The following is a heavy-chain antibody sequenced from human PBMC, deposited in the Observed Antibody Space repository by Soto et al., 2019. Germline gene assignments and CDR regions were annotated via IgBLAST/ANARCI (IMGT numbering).Heavy chain of an antibody. V-gene: IGHV1-69*06. CDR2: IIPIFGTA. Sequence: SVKVSCKASNDSLSSHFIPWVRQAPGQGLEWMGGIIPIFGTATYAQKCQCRVTITADKSTSTAYMELSSLSSEDTAVYYCASRYYYDSSGYGGPYYYGMDVWGQGTTVTVSS. J-gene: IGHJ6*02. CDR3: ASRYYYDSSGYGGPYYYGMDV. CDR1: NDSLSSHF. D-gene: IGHD3-22*01.